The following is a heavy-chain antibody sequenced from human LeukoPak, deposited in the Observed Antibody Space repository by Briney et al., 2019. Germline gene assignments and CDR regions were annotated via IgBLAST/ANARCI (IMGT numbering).Heavy chain of an antibody. Sequence: SETLSLTCTVSGTSISPFYWSWIRQPAGKGLEWIGRIYNSGYTNYNYNSSLESRVTMSLDTSKNEFSLKLSSVTAADTALYYCARGDYSPWDYWGQGILVTVSS. V-gene: IGHV4-4*07. D-gene: IGHD3-16*01. J-gene: IGHJ4*02. CDR1: GTSISPFY. CDR2: IYNSGYTNY. CDR3: ARGDYSPWDY.